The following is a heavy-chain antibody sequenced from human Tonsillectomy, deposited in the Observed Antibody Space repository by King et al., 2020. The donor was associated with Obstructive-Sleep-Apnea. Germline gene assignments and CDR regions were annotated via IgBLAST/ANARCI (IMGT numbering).Heavy chain of an antibody. Sequence: VQLQQWGAGLLKPSETLSLTCAVYCGSFSGYYWSWIRQPPGKGLEWIGEINHSGSTNYNPSLKSCVTISVYPSKNQFSLKLSSVTAADTAVYYCARGRYYYGSKGNWFDPWGQGTLVTVSS. CDR2: INHSGST. V-gene: IGHV4-34*01. D-gene: IGHD3-10*01. CDR3: ARGRYYYGSKGNWFDP. J-gene: IGHJ5*02. CDR1: CGSFSGYY.